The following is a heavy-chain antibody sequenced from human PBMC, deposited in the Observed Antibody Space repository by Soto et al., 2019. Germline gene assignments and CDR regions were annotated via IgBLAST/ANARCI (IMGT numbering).Heavy chain of an antibody. CDR3: ASERGSSYFDY. D-gene: IGHD1-26*01. CDR2: IWYDESKK. J-gene: IGHJ4*02. Sequence: QVQLVESGGGVVQPGRSLRLSCAVSGFPLSDYGMHWVRQAPGKALEWVAVIWYDESKKYYADSVKGRFTISRDNSKNTLYLQMNSLRAEDTAVYYCASERGSSYFDYWGQGALVTVSS. CDR1: GFPLSDYG. V-gene: IGHV3-33*08.